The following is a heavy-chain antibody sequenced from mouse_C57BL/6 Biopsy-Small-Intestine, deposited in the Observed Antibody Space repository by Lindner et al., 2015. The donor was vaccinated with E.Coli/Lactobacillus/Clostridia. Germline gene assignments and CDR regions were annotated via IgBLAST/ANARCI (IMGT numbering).Heavy chain of an antibody. J-gene: IGHJ1*01. D-gene: IGHD6-1*01. Sequence: SVKVSCKASGDTFNSLGINWFRQAPGQGLEWMGWISAYNGNTKYVQKFQGRVTVTTDTSTSTAYMELRSLRSDDTALYYCAVASSGTYYSYFFAMDVWGQGTTVTVSS. CDR3: AVASSGTYYSYFFAMDV. V-gene: IGHV1-4*01. CDR2: ISAYNGNT. CDR1: GDTFNSLG.